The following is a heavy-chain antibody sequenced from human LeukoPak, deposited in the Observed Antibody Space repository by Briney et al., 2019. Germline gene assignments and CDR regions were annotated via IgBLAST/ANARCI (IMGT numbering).Heavy chain of an antibody. CDR2: IYPGDSDT. CDR1: GYSFTSYW. D-gene: IGHD6-13*01. V-gene: IGHV5-51*01. Sequence: GESLKISCKGSGYSFTSYWIGWVRQMPGKGREWMGIIYPGDSDTRYSPSFQGQGTISADKSISTAYLQWSSLKASDTAMYYCARYSSSWWSVRYFDYWGQGTLVTVSS. CDR3: ARYSSSWWSVRYFDY. J-gene: IGHJ4*02.